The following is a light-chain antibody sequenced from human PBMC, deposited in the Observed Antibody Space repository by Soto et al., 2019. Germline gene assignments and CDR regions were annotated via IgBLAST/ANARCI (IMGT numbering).Light chain of an antibody. V-gene: IGLV1-47*01. CDR3: AAWDDSLDSWV. CDR2: SNN. CDR1: KSNLGKNY. Sequence: QLVLTQPPSTSGTPGQRVTISCSGSKSNLGKNYVYWYQQLPGSAPKLLIYSNNQRPSGVPDRFSGSKSGTSVSLAISGLRSGDEADYYCAAWDDSLDSWVFGGGTKLTVL. J-gene: IGLJ3*02.